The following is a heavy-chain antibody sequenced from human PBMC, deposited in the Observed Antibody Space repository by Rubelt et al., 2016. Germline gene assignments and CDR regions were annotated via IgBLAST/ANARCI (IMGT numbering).Heavy chain of an antibody. D-gene: IGHD5-18*01. Sequence: MHWVRQAPGQRLEWMVWINAGNGNTKYSQKFQGRVTITRDTSASTAYMELSSLRSEDTAVYYCARGGRGFQVDTAMVIFYWGQGTLVTVSS. CDR3: ARGGRGFQVDTAMVIFY. CDR2: INAGNGNT. J-gene: IGHJ4*02. V-gene: IGHV1-3*01.